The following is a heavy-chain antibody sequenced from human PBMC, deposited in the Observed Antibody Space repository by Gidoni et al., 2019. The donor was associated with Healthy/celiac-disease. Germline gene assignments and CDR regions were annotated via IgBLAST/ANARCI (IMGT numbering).Heavy chain of an antibody. J-gene: IGHJ3*02. D-gene: IGHD1-20*01. CDR1: GCSISSYY. V-gene: IGHV4-59*08. CDR3: ATPVSKTGAFDI. Sequence: QVHLPESCPALVQPSATLSLTCPASGCSISSYYWSWIRQPPGKGLEWIGYIYYSGSTNYNPSLKSRVTISVDTSKNQFSLKLSSVTAADTAVYYCATPVSKTGAFDIWGKGTMVTVSS. CDR2: IYYSGST.